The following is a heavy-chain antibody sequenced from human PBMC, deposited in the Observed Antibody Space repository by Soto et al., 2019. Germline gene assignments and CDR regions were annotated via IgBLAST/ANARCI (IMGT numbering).Heavy chain of an antibody. D-gene: IGHD6-13*01. V-gene: IGHV4-39*01. CDR3: APANAAAGWFDP. CDR1: GGSISSSSYY. CDR2: IYYSGST. J-gene: IGHJ5*02. Sequence: QLQLQESGPGLVKPSETLSLTCTVSGGSISSSSYYWGWIRQPPGKGLEWIGSIYYSGSTYYNPSLKSRVTISVDTSKNQFSLKLSSVTAADSAMYYCAPANAAAGWFDPWGQGTLVTVSS.